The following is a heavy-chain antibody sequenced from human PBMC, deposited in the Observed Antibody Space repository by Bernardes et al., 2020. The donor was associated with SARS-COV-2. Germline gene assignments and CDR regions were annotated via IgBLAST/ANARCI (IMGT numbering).Heavy chain of an antibody. D-gene: IGHD2-21*01. V-gene: IGHV3-48*03. Sequence: GGSLRLSCAASGFTFSSFEMNWVRQAPGKGLEWVAYISTSGSTKYCADSVKGRFTISRDNAKYSLFLQMNSLRAEDTAVYYCASQPCAGDCYWVDYWGQGTQVTVSS. CDR2: ISTSGSTK. CDR3: ASQPCAGDCYWVDY. J-gene: IGHJ4*02. CDR1: GFTFSSFE.